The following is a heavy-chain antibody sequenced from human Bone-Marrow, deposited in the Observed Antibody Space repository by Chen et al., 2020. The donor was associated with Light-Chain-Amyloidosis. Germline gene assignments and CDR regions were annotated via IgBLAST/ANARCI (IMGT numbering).Heavy chain of an antibody. CDR2: MTNSGSNI. CDR1: GFTLNSYT. CDR3: ARGKAVAVFDYGMDV. D-gene: IGHD6-19*01. V-gene: IGHV3-21*01. Sequence: EVQLVESGGGLVKPGGSLRLSCRASGFTLNSYTMKWVRQAPGKGLEWFSSMTNSGSNIYYADSVKGRFTISRDNAENSVYLQMNSLRVEDTALYYCARGKAVAVFDYGMDVWGQGTTVTVSS. J-gene: IGHJ6*02.